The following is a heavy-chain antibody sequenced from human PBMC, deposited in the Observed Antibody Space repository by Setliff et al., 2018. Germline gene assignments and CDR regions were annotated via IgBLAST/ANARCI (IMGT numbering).Heavy chain of an antibody. V-gene: IGHV4-31*03. CDR1: GGSISDNGYF. CDR3: ARSRTIAVKGGVFAV. Sequence: SETLSLTCTVPGGSISDNGYFWGWVRQPPGKGLEWIGYIYYSGSTYYNPSLKSRVTISLDTSENQFSLELTSVTAADTAVYYCARSRTIAVKGGVFAVWGRGTLVTVSS. J-gene: IGHJ2*01. D-gene: IGHD6-19*01. CDR2: IYYSGST.